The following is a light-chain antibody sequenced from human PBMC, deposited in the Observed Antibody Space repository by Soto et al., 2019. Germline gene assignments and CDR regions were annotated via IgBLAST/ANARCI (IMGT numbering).Light chain of an antibody. CDR1: QSVSSSY. V-gene: IGKV3D-20*02. CDR3: QQRSNWIT. CDR2: GAS. Sequence: EIVLTQSPGTLSLSPGARDTLSCRASQSVSSSYLAWYQQKPGQAPRLLIYGASSRATGIPDRFSGSGSGTDFTLTISRLEPEDFAVYYCQQRSNWITFGQGTRLEIK. J-gene: IGKJ5*01.